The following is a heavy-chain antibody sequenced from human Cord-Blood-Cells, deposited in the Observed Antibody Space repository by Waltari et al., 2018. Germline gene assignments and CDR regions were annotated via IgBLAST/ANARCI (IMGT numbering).Heavy chain of an antibody. V-gene: IGHV3-9*01. J-gene: IGHJ4*02. D-gene: IGHD1-26*01. CDR3: AKETLAGSYYFDY. CDR2: ISWNSGSI. Sequence: TFDDYAMHWVRQAPGKGLEWVSGISWNSGSIGYADSVKGRFTISRDNAKNSLYLQMNSLRAEDTALYYCAKETLAGSYYFDYWGQGTLVTVSS. CDR1: TFDDYA.